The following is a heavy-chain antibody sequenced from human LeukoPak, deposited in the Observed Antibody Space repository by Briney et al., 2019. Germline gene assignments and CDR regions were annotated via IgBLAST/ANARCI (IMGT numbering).Heavy chain of an antibody. V-gene: IGHV4-39*01. CDR3: ARGYYFDY. J-gene: IGHJ4*02. Sequence: PLETLSLTCTVSGGSISSSSYYWGWIRQPPGKGLEWIGSIYYSGSTYYNPSLKSRVTISVDTSKNQFSLKLSSVTAADTAVYYCARGYYFDYWGQGTLVTVSS. CDR2: IYYSGST. CDR1: GGSISSSSYY.